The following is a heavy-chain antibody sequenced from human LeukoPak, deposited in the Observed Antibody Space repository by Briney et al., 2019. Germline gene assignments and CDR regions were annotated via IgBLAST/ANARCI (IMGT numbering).Heavy chain of an antibody. CDR1: GYSFTDYY. CDR3: ARADRLHGGPYLIGP. CDR2: INPNSGGT. J-gene: IGHJ5*02. V-gene: IGHV1-2*02. Sequence: ASVKVSCKTSGYSFTDYYMHWVRQAPGQGLEWMGWINPNSGGTSSAQKFQGRVTMTRDTSITAVYMEVSWLTSDDTAIYYCARADRLHGGPYLIGPWGQGTLVTVSS. D-gene: IGHD2-21*01.